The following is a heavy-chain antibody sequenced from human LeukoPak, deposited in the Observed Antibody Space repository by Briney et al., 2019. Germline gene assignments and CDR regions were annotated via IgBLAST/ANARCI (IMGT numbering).Heavy chain of an antibody. V-gene: IGHV3-53*01. CDR2: IYSGGNT. CDR1: GFTFSTYT. CDR3: ASGEWPQDY. J-gene: IGHJ4*02. D-gene: IGHD3-10*01. Sequence: GGSLRLSCAASGFTFSTYTMNWVRQAPGKGLEWVSLIYSGGNTYYADSVKGRFTIPRDNSKNTLYLQMNSLRTEDTAVYYCASGEWPQDYWGQGSLVIVSS.